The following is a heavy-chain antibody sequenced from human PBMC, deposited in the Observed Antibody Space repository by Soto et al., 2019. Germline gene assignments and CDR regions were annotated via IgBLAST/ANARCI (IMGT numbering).Heavy chain of an antibody. D-gene: IGHD2-2*01. CDR3: ARDSQCSSTSCYLPNYYYYYYMDV. V-gene: IGHV3-21*01. CDR1: GFTFSSYS. CDR2: ISSSSSYT. Sequence: GGSLRLSCAASGFTFSSYSMNWVRQAPGKGLEWVSSISSSSSYTYYADSVKGRFTISRDNAKNSLYLQMNSLRAEDTAVYYCARDSQCSSTSCYLPNYYYYYYMDVWGKGTTVTVSS. J-gene: IGHJ6*03.